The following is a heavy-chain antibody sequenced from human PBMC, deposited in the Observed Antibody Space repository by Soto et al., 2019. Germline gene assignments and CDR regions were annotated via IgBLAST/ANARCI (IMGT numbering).Heavy chain of an antibody. D-gene: IGHD1-26*01. CDR1: GFTFTSSA. V-gene: IGHV1-58*01. Sequence: SVKVSCKASGFTFTSSAVQWVRQARGQRLEWKGWIVVGSGNTNYAQKFQERVTITRDMSTSTAYMELSSLRSEDTAVYYCAASLWELLSHFDYWGQGTLVTVSS. CDR3: AASLWELLSHFDY. J-gene: IGHJ4*02. CDR2: IVVGSGNT.